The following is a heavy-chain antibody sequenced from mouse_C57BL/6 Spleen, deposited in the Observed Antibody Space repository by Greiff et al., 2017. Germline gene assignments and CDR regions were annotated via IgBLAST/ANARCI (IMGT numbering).Heavy chain of an antibody. J-gene: IGHJ4*01. CDR2: ISYDGSN. CDR3: ARSRDWFYAMDY. CDR1: GYSITSGYY. Sequence: EVKLEESGPGLVKPSQSLSLTCSVTGYSITSGYYWNWIRQFPGNKLEWMGYISYDGSNNYNPSLKNRISITRDTSKNQFFLKLNSVTTEDTATYYCARSRDWFYAMDYWGQGTSVTVSS. D-gene: IGHD2-13*01. V-gene: IGHV3-6*01.